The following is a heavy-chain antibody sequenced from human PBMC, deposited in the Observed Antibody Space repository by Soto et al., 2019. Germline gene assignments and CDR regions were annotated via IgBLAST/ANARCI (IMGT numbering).Heavy chain of an antibody. CDR1: GYTFTSYG. CDR3: ARARITIFGVVRSSYYYGMDV. J-gene: IGHJ6*02. V-gene: IGHV1-69*13. Sequence: SVKVSCKASGYTFTSYGISWVRQAPGQGLEWMGGIIPIFGTANYAQKFQGRVTITADESTSTAYMELSSLRSEDTAVYYCARARITIFGVVRSSYYYGMDVWGQGTTVTVSS. CDR2: IIPIFGTA. D-gene: IGHD3-3*01.